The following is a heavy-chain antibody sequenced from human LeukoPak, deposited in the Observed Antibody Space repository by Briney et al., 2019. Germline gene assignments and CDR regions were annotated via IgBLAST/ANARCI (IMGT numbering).Heavy chain of an antibody. CDR2: ISSSSSYI. CDR1: GFTFSSYS. D-gene: IGHD6-13*01. Sequence: PGGSLRLSCAASGFTFSSYSMNWVRQAPGKGLEWVSSISSSSSYIYYADSVKGRFTISRDNAKNSLYLQMNSLRAEDTAVYYCARGGTSSRYGELDYWGQGTLVTVSS. J-gene: IGHJ4*02. CDR3: ARGGTSSRYGELDY. V-gene: IGHV3-21*01.